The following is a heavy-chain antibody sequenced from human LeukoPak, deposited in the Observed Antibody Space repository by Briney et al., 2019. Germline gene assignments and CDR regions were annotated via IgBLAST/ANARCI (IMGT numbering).Heavy chain of an antibody. CDR1: GYTFTSYY. Sequence: GASVKVSCKASGYTFTSYYMHWVRQAPGQGLEWMGIINPSGGSTSYAQKFQGRVTITRDMSTSTVYMELSSLRSEDTAVYYCARTGDGYNYYNYYYMDVWGKGTTVTVTS. D-gene: IGHD5-24*01. CDR2: INPSGGST. CDR3: ARTGDGYNYYNYYYMDV. V-gene: IGHV1-46*01. J-gene: IGHJ6*03.